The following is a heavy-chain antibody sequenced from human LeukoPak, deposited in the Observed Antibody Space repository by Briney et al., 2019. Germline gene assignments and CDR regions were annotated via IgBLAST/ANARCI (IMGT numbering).Heavy chain of an antibody. V-gene: IGHV3-23*01. J-gene: IGHJ4*02. Sequence: GGSLRLSCAASGFTFSTFAMIWVRQPPGKGLEWVSTIPDGSSNTYYADSVKGRFTISRDNSKNTLYLQMNSLGAEDTAVYYCAKWLRVATTYFDYWGQGTLVTVSS. D-gene: IGHD5-24*01. CDR2: IPDGSSNT. CDR3: AKWLRVATTYFDY. CDR1: GFTFSTFA.